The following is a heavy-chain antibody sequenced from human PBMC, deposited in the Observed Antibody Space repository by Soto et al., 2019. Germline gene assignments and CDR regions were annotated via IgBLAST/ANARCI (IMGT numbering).Heavy chain of an antibody. CDR1: GYSFGTYW. J-gene: IGHJ6*02. CDR3: ARAGKGGSHFYGMDV. CDR2: FYPGDSET. D-gene: IGHD1-26*01. V-gene: IGHV5-51*01. Sequence: GESLKISWMGSGYSFGTYWIAWVRQMPGKGLECMGIFYPGDSETTYSPSFQGQVTFSADKSISTAYLQWSSLKASDTAMYYCARAGKGGSHFYGMDVWGQGTTVTVSS.